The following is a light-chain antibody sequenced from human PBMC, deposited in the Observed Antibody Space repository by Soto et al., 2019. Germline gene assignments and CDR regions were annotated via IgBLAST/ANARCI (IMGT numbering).Light chain of an antibody. V-gene: IGLV2-8*01. Sequence: QSALTQPPSASGSPGQSVTISCAGTSSDVGGYNYVSWYQQYPGKVPKLMIYEVSERPSGVPDRFSGSKSGNTAFLTVSGLQAADEADYYCLSYADTAYVFGTGTQLTVL. CDR2: EVS. J-gene: IGLJ1*01. CDR1: SSDVGGYNY. CDR3: LSYADTAYV.